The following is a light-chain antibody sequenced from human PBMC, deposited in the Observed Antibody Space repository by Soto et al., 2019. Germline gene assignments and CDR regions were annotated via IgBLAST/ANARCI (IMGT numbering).Light chain of an antibody. CDR3: QSYDGSLSGSKV. Sequence: QSVLTQPPSVSGAPGQRVTIFCTGSSSNIGAGYDVHWYRQLPGTAPKLLIYGNNNRPSGVPDRFSGSTSGTSASLAITGLQAEDEADYYCQSYDGSLSGSKVFGGGTKLTVL. J-gene: IGLJ2*01. CDR1: SSNIGAGYD. CDR2: GNN. V-gene: IGLV1-40*01.